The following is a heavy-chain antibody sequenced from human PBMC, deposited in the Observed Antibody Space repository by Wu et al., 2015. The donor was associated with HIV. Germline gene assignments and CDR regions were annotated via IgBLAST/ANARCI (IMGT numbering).Heavy chain of an antibody. V-gene: IGHV1-8*01. CDR2: MNPKSGNT. CDR1: GYTFGTYD. CDR3: ARQRVYTSGWYIYDY. D-gene: IGHD6-19*01. J-gene: IGHJ4*01. Sequence: QVQLVQSGAEVKKPGASVKVSCKASGYTFGTYDINWVRQATGQGLEWVGWMNPKSGNTGYAQKFQGRVTMTRNTSIRTAYMELSSLRSEDTAVYYCARQRVYTSGWYIYDYWGQERWSPSPQ.